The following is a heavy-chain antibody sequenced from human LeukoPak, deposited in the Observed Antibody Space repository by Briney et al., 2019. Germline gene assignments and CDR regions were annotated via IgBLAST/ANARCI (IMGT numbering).Heavy chain of an antibody. CDR2: IYTSGST. CDR3: ASQKCTGTSCLTKNAFDI. CDR1: GSISSYY. D-gene: IGHD2-2*01. J-gene: IGHJ3*02. Sequence: PSETLSLTCTVSGSISSYYWSWFRQPPGQGLEWIGYIYTSGSTNYNPSLHCRVTITVDTSKTQFSLDLGSVIAADTARSCCASQKCTGTSCLTKNAFDIWGQGTMVTVSS. V-gene: IGHV4-4*09.